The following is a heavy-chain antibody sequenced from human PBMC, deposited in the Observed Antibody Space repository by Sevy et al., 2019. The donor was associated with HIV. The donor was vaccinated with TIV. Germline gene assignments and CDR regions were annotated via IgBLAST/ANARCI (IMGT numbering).Heavy chain of an antibody. V-gene: IGHV3-49*04. D-gene: IGHD6-13*01. J-gene: IGHJ4*02. CDR3: ARWKAAQSIFGY. CDR2: LKSDVYGGTV. Sequence: GGSLRLSCTASGFTFGDYCMSWVRQAPGKGLEWVAFLKSDVYGGTVDHAASVRGRFVISRDDSKTIAYLQINDMKTEDTGVYYCARWKAAQSIFGYWGQGALVSVSS. CDR1: GFTFGDYC.